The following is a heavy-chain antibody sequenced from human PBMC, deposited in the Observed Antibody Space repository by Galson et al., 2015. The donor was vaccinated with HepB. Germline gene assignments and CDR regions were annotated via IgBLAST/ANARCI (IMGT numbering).Heavy chain of an antibody. CDR3: ARRSGKGFDY. CDR1: GFSVSNYR. CDR2: IDRRDDK. Sequence: SLRLSCAASGFSVSNYRMNWVRQAPGKGLEWVSSIDRRDDKKYVDSVKGRFTISRDSSKNTLYLQINTLRGEDTATYYCARRSGKGFDYWGRGTLVTVSS. J-gene: IGHJ4*02. D-gene: IGHD3-10*01. V-gene: IGHV3-66*01.